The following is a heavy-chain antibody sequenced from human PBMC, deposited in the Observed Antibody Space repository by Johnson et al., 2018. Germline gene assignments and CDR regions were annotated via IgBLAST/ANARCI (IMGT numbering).Heavy chain of an antibody. J-gene: IGHJ6*02. CDR1: GLTFTSSA. V-gene: IGHV1-58*01. CDR3: AADPPNDDVWSGHYPPEYGMDV. CDR2: IGVGSGNT. Sequence: QLQESGPEVKKPGTSVKVSCKDSGLTFTSSAVQWVRQARGQRLEWIGWIGVGSGNTNYAQKFQERVTITRDMSTSTVYMELSSLRSEDTAGYYWAADPPNDDVWSGHYPPEYGMDVWGQGTTVTVSS. D-gene: IGHD3-3*01.